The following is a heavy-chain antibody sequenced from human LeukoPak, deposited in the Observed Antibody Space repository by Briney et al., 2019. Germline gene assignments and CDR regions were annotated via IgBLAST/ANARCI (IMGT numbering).Heavy chain of an antibody. V-gene: IGHV3-48*03. CDR1: GFTFSSYE. CDR2: ISSSGSTI. Sequence: GGSLRPSCAASGFTFSSYEMNWVRRAPGKGLEWVSYISSSGSTIYYADSVKGRFTISRDNAKNSLYLQMNSLRAEDTAVYYCAKIGAGSRNFDYWGQGTLVTVSS. CDR3: AKIGAGSRNFDY. J-gene: IGHJ4*02. D-gene: IGHD3-10*01.